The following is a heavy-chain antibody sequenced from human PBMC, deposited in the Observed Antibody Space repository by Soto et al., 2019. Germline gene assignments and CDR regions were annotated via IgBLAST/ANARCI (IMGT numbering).Heavy chain of an antibody. J-gene: IGHJ4*02. Sequence: QVQLQESGPGLVEPSGTLSLTCAVSGASISNTNWCSWVRQPPGKGLEWIVEIYHCGTANCDPSLKSRVTISVDKSKNQVSLKLSSVTAADTAVYYCAIPGAGDFDYWGQGTLVTVSS. CDR3: AIPGAGDFDY. CDR1: GASISNTNW. D-gene: IGHD6-13*01. CDR2: IYHCGTA. V-gene: IGHV4-4*02.